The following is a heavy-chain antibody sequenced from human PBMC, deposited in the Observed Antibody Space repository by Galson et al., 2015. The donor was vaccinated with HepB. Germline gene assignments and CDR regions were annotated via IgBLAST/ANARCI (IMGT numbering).Heavy chain of an antibody. CDR3: ARHGIAASLDF. V-gene: IGHV2-5*01. CDR2: IYWNDDK. D-gene: IGHD6-13*01. J-gene: IGHJ4*02. CDR1: GFSLNTRGAG. Sequence: PALVKPTQTLTLTCTFSGFSLNTRGAGVGWIRQPPGKALEWLALIYWNDDKRHSPSLKTRLTITKDTSKNQVVLTMTNMDPVDTATYYCARHGIAASLDFWGQGTLVTVSS.